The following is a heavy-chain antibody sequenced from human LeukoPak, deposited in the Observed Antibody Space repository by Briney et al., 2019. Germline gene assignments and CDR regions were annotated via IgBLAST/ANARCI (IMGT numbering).Heavy chain of an antibody. V-gene: IGHV3-7*01. Sequence: PGGSPRLSCAASEFTFSNYWMSWVRQAPGKGLEWVASIKQDGSETSYVDSVKGRFTFSRDNAKNSLYLQINSLRAEDTAVYYCARTDGGATPGILDYWGQGTLVTVSS. J-gene: IGHJ4*02. CDR3: ARTDGGATPGILDY. CDR2: IKQDGSET. CDR1: EFTFSNYW. D-gene: IGHD1-26*01.